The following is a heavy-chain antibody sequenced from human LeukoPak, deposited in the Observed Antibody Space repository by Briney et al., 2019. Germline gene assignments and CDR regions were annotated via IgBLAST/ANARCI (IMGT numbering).Heavy chain of an antibody. CDR3: ARDNFAPSGVKYFQL. CDR2: IIPKFGSA. CDR1: GGTFSSYA. Sequence: SVKVSCKASGGTFSSYAISWVRQAPGQGLEWMGGIIPKFGSANYAQKFQDRLTLTTDESTSTAYMELSNLRSEDTAVYFCARDNFAPSGVKYFQLWGPGTLVTVSS. J-gene: IGHJ1*01. D-gene: IGHD3-16*02. V-gene: IGHV1-69*05.